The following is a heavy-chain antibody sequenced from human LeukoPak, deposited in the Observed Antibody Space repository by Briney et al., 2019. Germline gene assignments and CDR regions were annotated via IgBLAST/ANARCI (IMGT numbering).Heavy chain of an antibody. CDR1: LDSPTSNW. Sequence: SETLSLTCAVSLDSPTSNWWSWVRQPPGQGLEWIGEIHKSGNTNYNPSLKSRVTISMDRSKNQIALDLASVTAADTAVYYCAREIVGAPTPGAYWGQGTLVTVSS. J-gene: IGHJ4*02. CDR3: AREIVGAPTPGAY. V-gene: IGHV4-4*02. CDR2: IHKSGNT. D-gene: IGHD1-26*01.